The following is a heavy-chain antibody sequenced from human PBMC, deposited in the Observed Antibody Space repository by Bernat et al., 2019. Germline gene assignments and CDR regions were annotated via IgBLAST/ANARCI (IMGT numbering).Heavy chain of an antibody. V-gene: IGHV3-30*03. CDR1: GFTFSSYG. Sequence: QVQLVESGGGVVQPGRSLRLSCAASGFTFSSYGMHWVRQAPGRGLEWVAFISYDGSNKYYADSVKGRFTISRDNSKNTLYLQMNSLRAEDTAVYYCARGLGSGWYPPEADYWGQGTLVTVSS. D-gene: IGHD6-19*01. CDR3: ARGLGSGWYPPEADY. CDR2: ISYDGSNK. J-gene: IGHJ4*02.